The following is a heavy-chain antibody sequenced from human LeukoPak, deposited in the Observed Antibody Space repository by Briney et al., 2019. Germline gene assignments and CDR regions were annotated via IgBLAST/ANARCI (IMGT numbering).Heavy chain of an antibody. D-gene: IGHD1-7*01. CDR1: GYTFTSYG. CDR3: AGNYRYYYYGMDV. V-gene: IGHV1-18*01. CDR2: ISAYNGNT. J-gene: IGHJ6*02. Sequence: ASVKVSCKASGYTFTSYGISWGGQAPGQGVEGMGWISAYNGNTNYAQKLQGRVTMTTDTSTSTAYMELRSLRSDDTAVYYCAGNYRYYYYGMDVWGQGTTVTVSS.